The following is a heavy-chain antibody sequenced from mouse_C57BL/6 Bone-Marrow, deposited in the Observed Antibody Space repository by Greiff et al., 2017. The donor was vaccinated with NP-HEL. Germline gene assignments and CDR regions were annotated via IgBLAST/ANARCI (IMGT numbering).Heavy chain of an antibody. Sequence: QVHVKQPGAELVRPGSSVKLSCKASGYTFTSYWMDWVKQRPGQGLEWIGNIYPSDSETHYNQKFKDKATLTVDKSSSTAYMQLSSLTSEDSAVYYCARRGYGSSYDWGQGTTLTVSS. V-gene: IGHV1-61*01. CDR3: ARRGYGSSYD. D-gene: IGHD1-1*01. CDR2: IYPSDSET. J-gene: IGHJ2*01. CDR1: GYTFTSYW.